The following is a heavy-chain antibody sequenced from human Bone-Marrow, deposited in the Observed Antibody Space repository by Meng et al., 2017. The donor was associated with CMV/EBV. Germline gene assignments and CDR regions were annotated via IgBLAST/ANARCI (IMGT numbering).Heavy chain of an antibody. Sequence: RLVSCRGLVRTPRPSVLTSTVPAGATFSGSYCCSVRQPPGGEGEEWIGSIYTCGSTNYAHSLKSRVTITVDKSTSQFSLKLSCLTAADTAVYYCARAGYRRGWRFDYWGQGTLVTVSS. V-gene: IGHV4-61*02. J-gene: IGHJ4*02. D-gene: IGHD6-19*01. CDR3: ARAGYRRGWRFDY. CDR1: AGATFSGSYC. CDR2: IYTCGST.